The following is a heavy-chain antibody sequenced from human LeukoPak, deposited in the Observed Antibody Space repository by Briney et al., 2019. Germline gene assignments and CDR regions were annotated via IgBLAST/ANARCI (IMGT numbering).Heavy chain of an antibody. CDR2: IHSDGGGA. V-gene: IGHV3-74*01. CDR3: ARDVPHNWFDT. Sequence: GRSLRLSRAASGITFANNWMHWVRQGPGKGLVWISRIHSDGGGATYADSVKGRFIVSRDNAKNTLYLQMNSLRAEDTAVYYCARDVPHNWFDTWGQGTLVTVSS. J-gene: IGHJ5*02. CDR1: GITFANNW.